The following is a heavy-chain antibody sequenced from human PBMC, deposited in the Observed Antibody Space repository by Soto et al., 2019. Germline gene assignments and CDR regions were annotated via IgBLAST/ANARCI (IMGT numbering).Heavy chain of an antibody. CDR3: ARLLTY. CDR2: VDSSGST. CDR1: VVSRPTTSFY. V-gene: IGHV4-39*01. Sequence: SETLSVTCSFSGGTVSVVSRPTTSFYWGWIRQPPGKGLQWVGSVDSSGSTYYNPSLKSRVTISVDTSKNQFFLKLTSVTVADTAVYYCARLLTYWGQGIMVTVSS. D-gene: IGHD2-8*01. J-gene: IGHJ4*01.